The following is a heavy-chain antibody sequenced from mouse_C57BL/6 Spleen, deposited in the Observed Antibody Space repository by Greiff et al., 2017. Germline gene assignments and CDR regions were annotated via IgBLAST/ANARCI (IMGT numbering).Heavy chain of an antibody. Sequence: QVQLQQSGAELVKPGASVKMSCKASGYTFTSYWITWVKQRPGQGLEWIGDIYPGSGSTNYNEKFKSKATLTVDTSSSTAYMQLSSLTSEDSAVYYCARGVYYYGSRYYLDYWGQGTTLTVSS. CDR3: ARGVYYYGSRYYLDY. CDR2: IYPGSGST. D-gene: IGHD1-1*01. CDR1: GYTFTSYW. V-gene: IGHV1-55*01. J-gene: IGHJ2*01.